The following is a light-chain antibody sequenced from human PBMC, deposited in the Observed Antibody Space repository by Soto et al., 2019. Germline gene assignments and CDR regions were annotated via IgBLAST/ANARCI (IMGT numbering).Light chain of an antibody. J-gene: IGKJ4*01. V-gene: IGKV1-5*03. CDR2: KAS. CDR1: QKINSW. CDR3: QQYESFFPLN. Sequence: DIQMTQSPSTLSASVGDRVTITCRASQKINSWLAWYQQKPGKAPKLLIYKASNLESGVPSRFSGSGSGTDFTLTISSLQPDDFATYHCQQYESFFPLNVGVGTK.